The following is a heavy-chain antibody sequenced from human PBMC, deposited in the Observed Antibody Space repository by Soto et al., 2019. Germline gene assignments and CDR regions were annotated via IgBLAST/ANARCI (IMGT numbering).Heavy chain of an antibody. CDR3: ATSLRGDYYYGMDV. CDR1: GFTFSSYS. CDR2: ISSSSSTI. J-gene: IGHJ6*02. D-gene: IGHD2-2*01. Sequence: EVQLVESGGGLVQPGGSLRLSCAASGFTFSSYSMNWVRQAPGKGLEWVSYISSSSSTIYYADSVKGRFTISRHNAKNSLYLQMTSLRDEDTAVYYCATSLRGDYYYGMDVWGQGTTVTVSS. V-gene: IGHV3-48*02.